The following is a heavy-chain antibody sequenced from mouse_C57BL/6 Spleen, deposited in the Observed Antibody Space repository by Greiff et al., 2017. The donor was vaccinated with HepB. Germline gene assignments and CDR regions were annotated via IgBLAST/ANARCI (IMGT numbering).Heavy chain of an antibody. Sequence: EVQLQQSGPELVKPGASVKIPCKASGYTFTDYNMDWVKQSHGKSLEWIGDINPNNGGTIYNQKFKGKATLTVDKSSSTAYMELRSLTSEDTAVYYCARRGYYGSSSYWYFDVWGTGTTVTVSS. CDR3: ARRGYYGSSSYWYFDV. J-gene: IGHJ1*03. D-gene: IGHD1-1*01. CDR2: INPNNGGT. CDR1: GYTFTDYN. V-gene: IGHV1-18*01.